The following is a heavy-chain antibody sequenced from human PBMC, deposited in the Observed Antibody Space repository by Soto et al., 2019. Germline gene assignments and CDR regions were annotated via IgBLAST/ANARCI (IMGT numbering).Heavy chain of an antibody. CDR1: GYTFTSYY. CDR2: INPSGGST. D-gene: IGHD3-22*01. Sequence: ASVKVSCKASGYTFTSYYMHWVRQAPGQGLEWMGIINPSGGSTSYAQKFQGRVTMTRDTSTSTVYMELSSLRSEDTAVYYCAREGGSPYYYDSSGPPADLDYWGRGTLVTVSS. V-gene: IGHV1-46*01. J-gene: IGHJ4*02. CDR3: AREGGSPYYYDSSGPPADLDY.